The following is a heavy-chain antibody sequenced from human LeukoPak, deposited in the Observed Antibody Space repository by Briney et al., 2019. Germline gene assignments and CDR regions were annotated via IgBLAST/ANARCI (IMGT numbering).Heavy chain of an antibody. Sequence: PSETLSLTCTVSGGSISGHYWSWIRQPPGRGLDWIGYIFYSGRTNYNPSLKSRVSMSVDTSKNQFSLPLSSVTAADTAVYYCARVRSGAATNAFDYCGQGTLVTVSS. CDR1: GGSISGHY. CDR3: ARVRSGAATNAFDY. J-gene: IGHJ4*02. V-gene: IGHV4-59*11. D-gene: IGHD1-26*01. CDR2: IFYSGRT.